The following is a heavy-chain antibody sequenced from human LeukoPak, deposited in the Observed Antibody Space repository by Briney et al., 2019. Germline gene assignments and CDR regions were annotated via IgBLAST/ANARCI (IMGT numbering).Heavy chain of an antibody. CDR1: GFTFSSYS. CDR2: ISSSSSYI. J-gene: IGHJ4*02. V-gene: IGHV3-21*01. Sequence: GGSLRLSCAASGFTFSSYSMNWVRQAPGKGLEWVSSISSSSSYIYYADSVKGRFTISRDNSKNTLYLQMNSLRAEDTAVYYCAKDMGRWLQLSPLDYWGQGTLVTVSS. CDR3: AKDMGRWLQLSPLDY. D-gene: IGHD5-24*01.